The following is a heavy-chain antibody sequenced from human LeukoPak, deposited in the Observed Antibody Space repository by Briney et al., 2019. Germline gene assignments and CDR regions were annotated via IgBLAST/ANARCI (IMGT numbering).Heavy chain of an antibody. CDR3: ARGDPAGLFDS. V-gene: IGHV4-59*01. J-gene: IGHJ4*02. CDR1: GGSISSYY. D-gene: IGHD3-10*01. Sequence: PSETLSLTCTVSGGSISSYYWSWIRQPPGKGLEWIGYIYYSGSTNYNPSLKSRVTISVDTSKNQFSLKLSSVTAADTAVYFCARGDPAGLFDSWGQGHLVTVSS. CDR2: IYYSGST.